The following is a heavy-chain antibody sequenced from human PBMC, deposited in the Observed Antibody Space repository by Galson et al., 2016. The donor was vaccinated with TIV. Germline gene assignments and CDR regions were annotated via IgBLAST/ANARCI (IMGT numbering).Heavy chain of an antibody. J-gene: IGHJ6*02. V-gene: IGHV3-33*01. CDR2: IWYDGSNK. D-gene: IGHD2/OR15-2a*01. Sequence: LRLSCAASGFSFSSYGMHWVRQAPGKGLEWVTFIWYDGSNKYYTDSVKGRFTISRDNSKNTLYLQMNSLRAEDTAVYFCAREFYLNYYYGMDVWGQGTTVTVSS. CDR3: AREFYLNYYYGMDV. CDR1: GFSFSSYG.